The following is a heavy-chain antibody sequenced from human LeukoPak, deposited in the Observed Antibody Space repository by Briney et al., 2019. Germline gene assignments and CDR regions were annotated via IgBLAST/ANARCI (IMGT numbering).Heavy chain of an antibody. V-gene: IGHV1-24*01. CDR2: FDPEDDEK. CDR3: AAELSSGYFDY. J-gene: IGHJ4*02. Sequence: ASVKVSCKVSGYMFTELSMHWVRQAPGKGLGWMGGFDPEDDEKMYAPKFQGRVTMTEDTSTDTAYMELSSVRSEDTAVYYCAAELSSGYFDYWGQGTLVTVSS. CDR1: GYMFTELS. D-gene: IGHD3-22*01.